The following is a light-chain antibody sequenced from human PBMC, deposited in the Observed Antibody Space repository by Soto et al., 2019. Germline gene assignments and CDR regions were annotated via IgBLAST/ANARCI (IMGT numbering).Light chain of an antibody. CDR1: QSVSSN. CDR3: QQYNNWPQRT. V-gene: IGKV3-15*01. CDR2: GAS. J-gene: IGKJ1*01. Sequence: TLSCRXSQSVSSNLAWYQQKPGQAPRLLIYGASTRATGIPARFSGSGSGTEFTLTISSLQSEDFAVYYCQQYNNWPQRTFGQGTKVDIK.